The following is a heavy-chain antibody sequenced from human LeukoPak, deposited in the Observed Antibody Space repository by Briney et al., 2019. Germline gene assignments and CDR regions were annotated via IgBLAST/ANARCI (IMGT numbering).Heavy chain of an antibody. CDR3: AKVADTNYDYVWGINFDY. CDR2: ISGSGGST. J-gene: IGHJ4*02. V-gene: IGHV3-23*01. CDR1: GFTFSSYA. Sequence: GGSLRLSCAASGFTFSSYAMSWVRQAPGKGVEWVSAISGSGGSTYYADSVKGRFTISRDNSKNTLYLQMNSLRAEDTAVYYCAKVADTNYDYVWGINFDYWGQGTLVTVSS. D-gene: IGHD3-16*01.